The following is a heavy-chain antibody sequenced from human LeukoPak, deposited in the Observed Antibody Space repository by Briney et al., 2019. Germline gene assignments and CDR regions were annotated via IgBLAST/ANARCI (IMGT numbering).Heavy chain of an antibody. CDR1: GYTFTSYY. Sequence: GAPVKVSCKASGYTFTSYYMHWVRQAPGQGLEWMGIINPSGGSTSYAQKFQGRVTMTRDTSTSTVYMELSSLRSEDTAVYYCARVYYDFWSGYSNYGMDVWGQGTTVTVSS. J-gene: IGHJ6*02. CDR3: ARVYYDFWSGYSNYGMDV. V-gene: IGHV1-46*01. CDR2: INPSGGST. D-gene: IGHD3-3*01.